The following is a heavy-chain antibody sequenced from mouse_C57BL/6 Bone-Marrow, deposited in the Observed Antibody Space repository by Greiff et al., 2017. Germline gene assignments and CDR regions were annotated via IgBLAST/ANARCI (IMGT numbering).Heavy chain of an antibody. D-gene: IGHD1-1*01. Sequence: QVQLQQPGAELVRPGSSVKLSCKASGYTFTSYWMDWVKQRPGQGLEWIGNIYPSDSETHYNQKFKDKATLTVDKSSSTAYMQLSSLTSEDSAVYYWERRGIYYYGSSYLDYWGQGTTLPVSS. CDR3: ERRGIYYYGSSYLDY. CDR2: IYPSDSET. V-gene: IGHV1-61*01. CDR1: GYTFTSYW. J-gene: IGHJ2*01.